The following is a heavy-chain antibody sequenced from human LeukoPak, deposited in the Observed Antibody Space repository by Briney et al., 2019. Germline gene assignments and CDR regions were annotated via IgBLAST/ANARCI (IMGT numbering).Heavy chain of an antibody. D-gene: IGHD2-15*01. J-gene: IGHJ4*02. Sequence: PGGSLRLSCAASGFTFSSYSMNWVRQAPGKGLEWVSSISRSSDYIYYADSVKGRFTISRDNANNSLYLQMNSLRAEDTAVYYCARDGDLLTLYYFHYWGQGTLVTVSS. CDR1: GFTFSSYS. V-gene: IGHV3-21*01. CDR3: ARDGDLLTLYYFHY. CDR2: ISRSSDYI.